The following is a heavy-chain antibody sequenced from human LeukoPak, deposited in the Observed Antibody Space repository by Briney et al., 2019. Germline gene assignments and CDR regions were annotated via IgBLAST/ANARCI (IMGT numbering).Heavy chain of an antibody. V-gene: IGHV3-21*01. Sequence: GGSLTLSCATSGYTFSDFSVNWVRQAPGKGLEWVSSISVRSNYRYYADSVRGRFTISRDDARDSLFLQMNSLRAEDTAVYFCVRLRRNSDRSGYYYYYDYWGQGTLVTVSS. CDR3: VRLRRNSDRSGYYYYYDY. CDR2: ISVRSNYR. D-gene: IGHD3-22*01. J-gene: IGHJ4*02. CDR1: GYTFSDFS.